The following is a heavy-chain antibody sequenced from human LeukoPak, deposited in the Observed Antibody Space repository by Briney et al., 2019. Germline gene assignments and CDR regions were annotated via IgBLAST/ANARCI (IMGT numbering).Heavy chain of an antibody. CDR3: ARDPDYGDPE. V-gene: IGHV3-11*01. Sequence: GGSLRLSCAASGFTFSDHYMSWFRLSPGKGLEWLSYITSSGTTTDYADSVKGRFTISRDNAKNSMFLQMNSLRPEDTAVYYCARDPDYGDPEWGQGTLATVSS. CDR2: ITSSGTTT. D-gene: IGHD4-17*01. J-gene: IGHJ4*02. CDR1: GFTFSDHY.